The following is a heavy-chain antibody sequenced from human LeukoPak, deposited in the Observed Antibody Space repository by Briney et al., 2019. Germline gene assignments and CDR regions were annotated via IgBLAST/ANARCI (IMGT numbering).Heavy chain of an antibody. CDR2: IDHTGST. D-gene: IGHD6-19*01. CDR1: GDSISMHY. Sequence: PSETLSLTCSVSGDSISMHYWSWIRQPPGKGLEWIGYIDHTGSTNYNPSLNSRVTISRDMSKNHFSLELSSVTAADTAVYYCARGSGWSGPIDYWGQGTLVTVSS. CDR3: ARGSGWSGPIDY. V-gene: IGHV4-59*11. J-gene: IGHJ4*02.